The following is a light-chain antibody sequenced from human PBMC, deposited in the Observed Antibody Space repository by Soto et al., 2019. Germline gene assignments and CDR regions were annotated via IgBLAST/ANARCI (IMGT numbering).Light chain of an antibody. CDR3: CSYTAGSSFV. V-gene: IGLV2-14*03. CDR1: SSDVGGYDY. Sequence: QSALTQPRSVSGSPGQSITISCTGTSSDVGGYDYVSWYQQHPGKVPNLMIYEVDRRPSGISDRFSGSKSGNTASLTISGLQAEEDDDYYCCSYTAGSSFVFGGGTKVTVL. J-gene: IGLJ2*01. CDR2: EVD.